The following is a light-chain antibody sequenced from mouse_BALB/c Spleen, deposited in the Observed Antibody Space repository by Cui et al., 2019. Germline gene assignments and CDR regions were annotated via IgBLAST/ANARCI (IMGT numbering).Light chain of an antibody. CDR1: SSVSY. CDR2: STS. CDR3: HQWSSYPWT. J-gene: IGKJ1*01. V-gene: IGKV4-80*01. Sequence: QIVLTQSLAIMSASLGEEITLTCSASSSVSYMHWYQQKSGTSPKLLIYSTSNLASGVPSRFSGSGSGTFYSLTISSVEAEDAADYYCHQWSSYPWTFGGGTKLGIK.